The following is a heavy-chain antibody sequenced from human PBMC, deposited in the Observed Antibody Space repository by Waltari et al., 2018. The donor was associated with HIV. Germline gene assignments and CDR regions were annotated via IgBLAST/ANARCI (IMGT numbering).Heavy chain of an antibody. CDR2: ISGLGGTT. CDR1: GFTFTSYA. D-gene: IGHD6-19*01. Sequence: EVRLFESGGGLVQPGGSLRLSCNASGFTFTSYAMNWVRQTPRKGLEWVSSISGLGGTTYYLDSVRGRFTISRDNSKDTLYLQMNSLRAEDSAVYYCARDLQIGAAVTGPSWFDPWGQGTLVTVSS. J-gene: IGHJ5*02. CDR3: ARDLQIGAAVTGPSWFDP. V-gene: IGHV3-23*01.